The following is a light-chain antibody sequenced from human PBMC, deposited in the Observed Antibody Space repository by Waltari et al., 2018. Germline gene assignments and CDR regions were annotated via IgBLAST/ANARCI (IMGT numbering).Light chain of an antibody. CDR1: RGDIGAYNL. Sequence: QSALTQPASVSASPGQSITISCTGTRGDIGAYNLVSWYQQYPGKAPQLLIYDGSKRRSTGSTRLSASNSGNTASLTISVRQAEDEADYYCCSFASDITMVFGGGTKLTVL. V-gene: IGLV2-23*01. CDR2: DGS. J-gene: IGLJ2*01. CDR3: CSFASDITMV.